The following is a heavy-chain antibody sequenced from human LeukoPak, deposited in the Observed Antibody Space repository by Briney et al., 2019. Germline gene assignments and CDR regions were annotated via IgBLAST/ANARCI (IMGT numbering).Heavy chain of an antibody. V-gene: IGHV1-18*01. Sequence: GASVKVSCKASGYTFTSYGISWVRQAPGQGLEWMGWISAYNGNTNYAQKLQGRVTMTTDTSTSTAYMELRSLRSDDTAVYYCARVLLWFGEYYPDYWGQGTLVTVSS. CDR3: ARVLLWFGEYYPDY. J-gene: IGHJ4*02. CDR2: ISAYNGNT. D-gene: IGHD3-10*01. CDR1: GYTFTSYG.